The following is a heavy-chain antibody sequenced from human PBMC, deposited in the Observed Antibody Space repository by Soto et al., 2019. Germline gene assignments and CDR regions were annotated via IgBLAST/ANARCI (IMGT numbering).Heavy chain of an antibody. CDR2: ISTDNGNT. CDR3: ARVGYQLLYNYYGMDV. CDR1: GYTFTSSG. V-gene: IGHV1-18*04. D-gene: IGHD2-2*01. Sequence: APVKVSCKASGYTFTSSGISWVRQAPGQGLEWMGWISTDNGNTNYAQHLQGRVSMTTDTSTSTAYMDLRSLRSDDTAVYYCARVGYQLLYNYYGMDVWGQGTTVTVSS. J-gene: IGHJ6*02.